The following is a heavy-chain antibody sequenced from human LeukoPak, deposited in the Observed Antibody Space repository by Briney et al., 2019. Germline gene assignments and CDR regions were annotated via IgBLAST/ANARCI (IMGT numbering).Heavy chain of an antibody. CDR1: GGSISSHY. D-gene: IGHD3-9*01. J-gene: IGHJ4*02. V-gene: IGHV4-59*11. CDR3: ARAKQEYYDILTGYYFDY. CDR2: IYYSGST. Sequence: SETLSLTCTVSGGSISSHYWSWIRQPPGKGLEWIGYIYYSGSTNYNPSLKSRVTISVDTSKNQFSLKLSSVTAADTAVYYCARAKQEYYDILTGYYFDYWGQGTLVTVSS.